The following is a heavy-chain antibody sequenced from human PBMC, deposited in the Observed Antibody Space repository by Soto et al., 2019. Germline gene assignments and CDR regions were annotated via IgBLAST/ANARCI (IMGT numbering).Heavy chain of an antibody. V-gene: IGHV3-11*01. J-gene: IGHJ4*02. CDR2: ISNTGSTK. D-gene: IGHD4-17*01. Sequence: PGGSLRLSCVVSGFSFSDYYMSWIRQAPGKGLEWISYISNTGSTKYYADSVKGRFTISRDNAKNSLYLQMNSLRGEDTAVYYCARDYYGDYILDYWGQGTLVPVSS. CDR1: GFSFSDYY. CDR3: ARDYYGDYILDY.